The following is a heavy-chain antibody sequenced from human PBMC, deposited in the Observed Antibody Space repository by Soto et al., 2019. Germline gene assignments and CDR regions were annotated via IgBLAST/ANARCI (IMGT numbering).Heavy chain of an antibody. D-gene: IGHD2-2*01. CDR2: ISSSSSYI. CDR1: GFTFSSYS. CDR3: ARVVVPAAPSNYYYYYYMDV. J-gene: IGHJ6*03. V-gene: IGHV3-21*01. Sequence: EVQLVESGGGLVKPGGSLRLSCAASGFTFSSYSMNWVRQAPGKGLEWVSSISSSSSYIYYADSVKGRFTISIDNAKNSLYLQMNSLRAEDTAVYYCARVVVPAAPSNYYYYYYMDVWGKGTTVTVSS.